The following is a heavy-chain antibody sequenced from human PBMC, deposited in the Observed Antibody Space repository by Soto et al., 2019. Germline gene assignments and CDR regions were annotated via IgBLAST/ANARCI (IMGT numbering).Heavy chain of an antibody. Sequence: ASVNVSCKXSGGTFSSYAISWVRQAPGQGLEWMGGIIPIFGTANYAQKFQGRVTITADESTSTAYMELSSLRSEDTAVYYCARNTNYGSGAGRYYFDYWGQGTLVTVSS. CDR2: IIPIFGTA. CDR3: ARNTNYGSGAGRYYFDY. J-gene: IGHJ4*02. V-gene: IGHV1-69*13. CDR1: GGTFSSYA. D-gene: IGHD3-10*01.